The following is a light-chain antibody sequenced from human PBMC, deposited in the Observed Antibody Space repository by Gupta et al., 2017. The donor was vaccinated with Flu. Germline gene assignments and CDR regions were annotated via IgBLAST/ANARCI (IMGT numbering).Light chain of an antibody. Sequence: SYVLTHAPPVAVASGQTARLTCGGNNIGSKTVHWYQQKPGKAPVLVVYDDTDRPSGIPERFSGSNSGNRATLTISRVEGGDEADFYCQVWDSSSGHVVFGGGTKLTVL. CDR1: NIGSKT. V-gene: IGLV3-21*02. J-gene: IGLJ2*01. CDR3: QVWDSSSGHVV. CDR2: DDT.